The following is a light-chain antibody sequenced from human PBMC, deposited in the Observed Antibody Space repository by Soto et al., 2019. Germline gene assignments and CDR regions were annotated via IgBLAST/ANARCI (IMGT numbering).Light chain of an antibody. Sequence: DIQISQSPSTVSASVGDRVTISCRASQSISRWSAWYQQKPGKAPKLLIYDASSLQSGVPSRFSGGGSGTELTLTISSLQPDDFATYYCQQYDSYPYTFGQGTKVDIK. J-gene: IGKJ2*01. CDR2: DAS. CDR3: QQYDSYPYT. CDR1: QSISRW. V-gene: IGKV1-5*01.